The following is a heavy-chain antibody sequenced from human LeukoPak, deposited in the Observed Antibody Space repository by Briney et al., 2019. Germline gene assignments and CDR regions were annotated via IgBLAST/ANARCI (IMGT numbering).Heavy chain of an antibody. CDR2: INPNSGGT. Sequence: ASVKVSCKASGYTFTDYYMHWVRQAPGQGLEWMGWINPNSGGTNYAQKFQGRVTMTRDTSISTVYMEMSRLRSDDTAVYYCARVVRRYNYGTFPSYFDYWGQGTLVTVSS. J-gene: IGHJ4*02. CDR1: GYTFTDYY. D-gene: IGHD5-18*01. V-gene: IGHV1-2*02. CDR3: ARVVRRYNYGTFPSYFDY.